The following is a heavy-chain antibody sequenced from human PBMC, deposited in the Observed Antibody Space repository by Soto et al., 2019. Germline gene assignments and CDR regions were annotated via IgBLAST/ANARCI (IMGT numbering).Heavy chain of an antibody. V-gene: IGHV3-23*01. CDR2: ISDSGST. CDR3: ARDPGGHYCTSTSCLYFCDH. J-gene: IGHJ1*01. CDR1: GFTFSNHA. Sequence: EVQLLESGGALVQPGGSLRLSCAASGFTFSNHAMNWVRQATGQGLEWVATISDSGSTYYADSVKGRFTISRDNSKNTLHLQMNSLRAEDTAVYYCARDPGGHYCTSTSCLYFCDHWGQGTLVIFSS. D-gene: IGHD2-2*01.